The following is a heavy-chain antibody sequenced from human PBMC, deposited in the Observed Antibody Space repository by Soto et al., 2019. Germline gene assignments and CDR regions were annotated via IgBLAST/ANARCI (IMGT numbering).Heavy chain of an antibody. V-gene: IGHV1-18*01. CDR3: AGQSGYSYGFYDY. J-gene: IGHJ4*02. D-gene: IGHD5-18*01. Sequence: QVQLVQSGAEVKKPGASVKVSCKASGYTFTSYGISWVRQAPGQGLEWMGWISAYNGNTNYAQKLQGRVTMTTDTSPRNGYMEVRRPGSDGPALYYCAGQSGYSYGFYDYWGQGTLVTVSS. CDR1: GYTFTSYG. CDR2: ISAYNGNT.